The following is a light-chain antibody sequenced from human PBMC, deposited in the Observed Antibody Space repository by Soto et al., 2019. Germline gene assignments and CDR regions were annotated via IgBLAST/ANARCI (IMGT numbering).Light chain of an antibody. J-gene: IGLJ1*01. CDR2: DVS. CDR3: SLYTSSGNYV. CDR1: STDVGGYNY. Sequence: QSALTQPASVSGSPGQSITISCTGTSTDVGGYNYVSWYQQHPGKAPKLMIYDVSNRPSRVSYRFSGSKSTNTASLTISGLQAEDEDDYYCSLYTSSGNYVFGTGTKVTVL. V-gene: IGLV2-14*01.